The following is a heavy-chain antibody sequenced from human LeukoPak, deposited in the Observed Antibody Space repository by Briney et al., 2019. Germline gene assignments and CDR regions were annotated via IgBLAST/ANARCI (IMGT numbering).Heavy chain of an antibody. V-gene: IGHV3-21*01. D-gene: IGHD6-13*01. CDR1: GFTFSSYS. CDR2: ISSSSSYI. J-gene: IGHJ4*02. CDR3: ARDLQAAAGTTGY. Sequence: PGGSLRLSCAASGFTFSSYSMNWVRQAPGKGLEWVSSISSSSSYIYYADSVKGRFTIYRDNAKNSLYLQMNSLRAEDTAVYYCARDLQAAAGTTGYWGQGTLVTVSS.